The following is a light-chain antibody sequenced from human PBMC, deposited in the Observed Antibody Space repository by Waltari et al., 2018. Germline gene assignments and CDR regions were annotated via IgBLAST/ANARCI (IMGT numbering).Light chain of an antibody. J-gene: IGKJ2*01. CDR3: EQYYENPRT. V-gene: IGKV4-1*01. Sequence: EIVMTQSQESLGVSLGERATINCKSSQTLLYNSNNKNYLAWYQQKPGQPPRLLIYWASGRDSGVPDRFSGSGSGRDFTLTISSLQAGDVAVYYCEQYYENPRTFGQGTRLEIK. CDR1: QTLLYNSNNKNY. CDR2: WAS.